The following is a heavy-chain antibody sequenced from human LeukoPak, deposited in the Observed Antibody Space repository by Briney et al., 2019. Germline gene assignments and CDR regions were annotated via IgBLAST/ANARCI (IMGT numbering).Heavy chain of an antibody. D-gene: IGHD3-3*01. CDR2: IIPIFGIA. V-gene: IGHV1-69*04. Sequence: SVKVSCKASGGTFSGYAISWVRQAPGQGLEWMGRIIPIFGIANYAQKFQGRVTITADKSTSTAYMELSSLRSEDTAVYYCAREARHYDFWSGPNWFDPWGQGTLVTVSS. CDR1: GGTFSGYA. CDR3: AREARHYDFWSGPNWFDP. J-gene: IGHJ5*02.